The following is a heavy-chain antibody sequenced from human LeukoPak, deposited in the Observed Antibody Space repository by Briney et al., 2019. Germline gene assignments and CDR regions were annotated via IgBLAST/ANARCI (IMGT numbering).Heavy chain of an antibody. V-gene: IGHV1-8*01. D-gene: IGHD3/OR15-3a*01. CDR3: ARALSWTTDSYYYMDV. Sequence: ASVKVSCKASGYTFTSYDINWVRQPTGQGLEWMGWMNPNSGNTGYAQKFQGRVTMTKNTSITTGYMELSSLRFEDTAVYYCARALSWTTDSYYYMDVWGKGTTVTVSS. J-gene: IGHJ6*03. CDR2: MNPNSGNT. CDR1: GYTFTSYD.